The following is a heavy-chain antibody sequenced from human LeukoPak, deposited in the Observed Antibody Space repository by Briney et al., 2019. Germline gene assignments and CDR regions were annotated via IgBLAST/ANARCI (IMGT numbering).Heavy chain of an antibody. D-gene: IGHD6-6*01. V-gene: IGHV3-21*04. Sequence: PGGSLRLSCAASGFTFSGYTMNWVRQAPGKGPEWVSSITSSSSYIYYADSVKGRFTISRDNAKNSLYLQMNSLRAEDTALYYCARVQLVDYYYYSYMDVWGKGTTVTVSS. J-gene: IGHJ6*03. CDR2: ITSSSSYI. CDR1: GFTFSGYT. CDR3: ARVQLVDYYYYSYMDV.